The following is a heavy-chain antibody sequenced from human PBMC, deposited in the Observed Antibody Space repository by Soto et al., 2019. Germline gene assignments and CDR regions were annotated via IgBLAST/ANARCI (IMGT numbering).Heavy chain of an antibody. D-gene: IGHD6-13*01. J-gene: IGHJ5*02. Sequence: ASVKVSCKASGYTFTSYGISWVRQAPGQGLEWMGWISAYNGNTNYAQKLQGRVTMTTDTSTSTAYMELRSLRSDDTAVYYCARFSSSWYDGYNWFAPWGQGTLVTVSS. V-gene: IGHV1-18*01. CDR1: GYTFTSYG. CDR3: ARFSSSWYDGYNWFAP. CDR2: ISAYNGNT.